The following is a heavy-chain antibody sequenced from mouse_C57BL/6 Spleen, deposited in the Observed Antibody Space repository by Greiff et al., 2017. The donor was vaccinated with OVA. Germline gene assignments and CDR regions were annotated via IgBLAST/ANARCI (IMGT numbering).Heavy chain of an antibody. D-gene: IGHD2-4*01. J-gene: IGHJ4*01. CDR1: GFSLTSYG. CDR3: AKSGDYDDY. Sequence: VQLQQSGPGLVQPSQTLSITCTVSGFSLTSYGVHWVRQSPGKGLEWMGVIWSGGSTDYNAAFMSRLSITKDNSKGQVFFKMNSLQADDAAIYYCAKSGDYDDYWGQGTSVTVSS. CDR2: IWSGGST. V-gene: IGHV2-5*01.